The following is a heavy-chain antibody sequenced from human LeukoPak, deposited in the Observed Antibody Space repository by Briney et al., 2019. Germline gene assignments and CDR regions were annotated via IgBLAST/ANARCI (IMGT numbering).Heavy chain of an antibody. CDR3: ARDYYDSSGYYISY. CDR1: GGSISSSSYY. D-gene: IGHD3-22*01. J-gene: IGHJ4*02. CDR2: IYYSGGT. V-gene: IGHV4-39*02. Sequence: SETLSLTCTVSGGSISSSSYYWGWIRQPPGKGLEWIGSIYYSGGTYYNPSLKSRVTISVDTSKNQFSLKLSSVTAADTAVYYCARDYYDSSGYYISYWGQGTLVTVSS.